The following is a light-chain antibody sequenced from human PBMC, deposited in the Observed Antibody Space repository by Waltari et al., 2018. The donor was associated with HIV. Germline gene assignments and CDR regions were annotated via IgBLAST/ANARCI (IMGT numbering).Light chain of an antibody. CDR2: RNN. J-gene: IGLJ2*01. CDR1: NSNVGSTY. V-gene: IGLV1-47*01. Sequence: QSVLTQPPSTSGTSGQRVTISCSGSNSNVGSTYIYSYRQFPGAAPKLLSYRNNQRPSGVADRFSGSKSGTSASLAISGLRSGDEADYYCAVWDDTLNGPVFGGGTRVTVL. CDR3: AVWDDTLNGPV.